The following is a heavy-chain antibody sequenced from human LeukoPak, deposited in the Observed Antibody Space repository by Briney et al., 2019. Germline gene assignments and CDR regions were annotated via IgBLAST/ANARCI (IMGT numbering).Heavy chain of an antibody. Sequence: SETLSLTCAVSGGSISSGGYYWSWIRQHPGKGLAWIGYIYYSGSTYYNPSLKSRVTISVDTSKNQFSLKLSSVTAADTAVYYCARGYCSSTSCSKNWFDPWGQGTLVTVSS. D-gene: IGHD2-2*01. CDR2: IYYSGST. CDR3: ARGYCSSTSCSKNWFDP. V-gene: IGHV4-31*11. J-gene: IGHJ5*02. CDR1: GGSISSGGYY.